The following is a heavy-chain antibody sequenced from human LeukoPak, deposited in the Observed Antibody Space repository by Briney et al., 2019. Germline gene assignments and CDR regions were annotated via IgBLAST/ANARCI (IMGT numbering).Heavy chain of an antibody. V-gene: IGHV3-74*03. Sequence: GGSLRLSCAASGFTFSDAWMHWVRQSPGKGLVWVSRIHSNGITTTYADSVKGRFTISRDNAKNTLYLQMNSLRVEDTAVYYCVMPTKYYFDYWGQGTLLTVSS. CDR1: GFTFSDAW. CDR2: IHSNGITT. J-gene: IGHJ4*02. CDR3: VMPTKYYFDY.